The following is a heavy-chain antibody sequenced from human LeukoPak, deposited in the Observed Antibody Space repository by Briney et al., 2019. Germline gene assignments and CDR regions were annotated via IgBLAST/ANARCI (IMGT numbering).Heavy chain of an antibody. Sequence: GASVKVSCKASGGTFSSYTISWVRQAPGQGLEWMGRIIPILGIANYAQKFQGRATITADKSTSTAYMELSSLRSEDTAVYYCARARGIAARPWWYWGQGTLVTVSS. CDR1: GGTFSSYT. CDR3: ARARGIAARPWWY. J-gene: IGHJ4*02. D-gene: IGHD6-6*01. CDR2: IIPILGIA. V-gene: IGHV1-69*02.